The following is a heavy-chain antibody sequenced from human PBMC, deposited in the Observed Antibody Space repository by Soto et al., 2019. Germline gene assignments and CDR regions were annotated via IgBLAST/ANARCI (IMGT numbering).Heavy chain of an antibody. Sequence: GGSLRLSCAASGFTFSSYAMSWVRQAPGKGLEWVSAISGSGGSTYYADSVKGRFTISRDNSKNSLYLQMNSLRTEDTALYYCAKDMIPESYYYGMDVWGQGTTVTVSS. CDR2: ISGSGGST. D-gene: IGHD3-16*01. CDR1: GFTFSSYA. J-gene: IGHJ6*02. CDR3: AKDMIPESYYYGMDV. V-gene: IGHV3-23*01.